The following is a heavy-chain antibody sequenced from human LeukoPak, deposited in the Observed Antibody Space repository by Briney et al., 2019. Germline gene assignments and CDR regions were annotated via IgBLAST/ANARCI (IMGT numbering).Heavy chain of an antibody. CDR2: IYYSGST. Sequence: SETLSLTCTVSGASISPYYWSWIRQPPGKGLEWIGYIYYSGSTNYNPPLKSRVTISLDTSKKQFSLKLSSVTAADTAVYYCARGGTTSWAKFDNWGQGTLVTVSS. D-gene: IGHD1-26*01. J-gene: IGHJ4*02. CDR1: GASISPYY. CDR3: ARGGTTSWAKFDN. V-gene: IGHV4-59*01.